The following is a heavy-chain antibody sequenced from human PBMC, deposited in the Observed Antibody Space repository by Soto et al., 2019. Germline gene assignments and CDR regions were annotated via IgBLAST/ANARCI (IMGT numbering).Heavy chain of an antibody. J-gene: IGHJ4*02. V-gene: IGHV4-31*03. CDR1: GDSISTTTYY. Sequence: QILLQESGPGLVKPSQTLSLTCSVSGDSISTTTYYWTWIRQHPGKGLEWICYISHGGTTFFNPSLKSRVTISEDTSKNQFSLSLTSVSAADTAVYYCARGTGWHFFDYWGQGTPVTVSA. CDR3: ARGTGWHFFDY. D-gene: IGHD1-1*01. CDR2: ISHGGTT.